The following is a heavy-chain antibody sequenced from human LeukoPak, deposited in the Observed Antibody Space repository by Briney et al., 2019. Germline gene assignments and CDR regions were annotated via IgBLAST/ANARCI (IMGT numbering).Heavy chain of an antibody. CDR3: SREEKVGELLADF. CDR2: INHRGST. D-gene: IGHD1-26*01. J-gene: IGHJ4*02. CDR1: GGSFSDYY. Sequence: SETLSLTCAVYGGSFSDYYWAWFRQPPGKGPEWIVAINHRGSTDYNPSLKSRVTISVDTSKKQFSLKLSSVTAADTAVYYCSREEKVGELLADFWGQGTLVTVSS. V-gene: IGHV4-34*01.